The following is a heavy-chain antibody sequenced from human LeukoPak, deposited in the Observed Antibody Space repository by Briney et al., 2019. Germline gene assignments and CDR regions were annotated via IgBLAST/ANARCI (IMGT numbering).Heavy chain of an antibody. J-gene: IGHJ3*02. Sequence: GGSLRLSCAAAGFTFSNYWMSWVRQAPGKRLEWVANIKQDGSEKYYVDSVKGRFTISRDNAKNSLYLQTNSLRAEDTAVYYCARYSDAFDIWGQGTMVTVSS. CDR1: GFTFSNYW. CDR3: ARYSDAFDI. V-gene: IGHV3-7*01. CDR2: IKQDGSEK. D-gene: IGHD1-1*01.